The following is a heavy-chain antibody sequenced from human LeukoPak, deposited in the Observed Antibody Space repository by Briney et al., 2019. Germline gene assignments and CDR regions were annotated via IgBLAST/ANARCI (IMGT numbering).Heavy chain of an antibody. V-gene: IGHV1-18*01. J-gene: IGHJ4*02. CDR3: ARSDVEMATVLGPCSDY. Sequence: ASVKVSCKASGYTFTSYGISWVRQAPGQGLEWMGWISAYNGNTNYAQKLQGRVTMTTDTSTSTAYMELRSLRSDDTAVYYCARSDVEMATVLGPCSDYWGQGTLVTVSS. CDR2: ISAYNGNT. D-gene: IGHD5-24*01. CDR1: GYTFTSYG.